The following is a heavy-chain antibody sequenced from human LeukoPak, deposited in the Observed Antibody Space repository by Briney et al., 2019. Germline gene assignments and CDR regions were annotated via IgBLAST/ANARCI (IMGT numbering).Heavy chain of an antibody. J-gene: IGHJ4*02. CDR1: GYTFTSYG. Sequence: GASVKVSCKASGYTFTSYGISWVRQAPGQGLEWMGWISAYNGNTNYAQKLQGRVTMTTDTSTSTAYMELRSLRSDDTAVYYCARVLKLYYYDSSGYSDYWAREPWSPSPQ. D-gene: IGHD3-22*01. V-gene: IGHV1-18*01. CDR2: ISAYNGNT. CDR3: ARVLKLYYYDSSGYSDY.